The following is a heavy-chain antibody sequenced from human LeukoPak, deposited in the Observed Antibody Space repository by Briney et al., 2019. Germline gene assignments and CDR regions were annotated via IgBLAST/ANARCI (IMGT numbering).Heavy chain of an antibody. V-gene: IGHV3-30*04. J-gene: IGHJ4*01. Sequence: GGSLRLSCAASGFTFSDYTMHWVRQAPGKGLEWVAVISYDGGQKYHADSMKGGFTIYRQNSKNTVSVKEKTLRPEHTGIFLCARANSSSWHYFDYWGHGTLVTVSS. CDR1: GFTFSDYT. CDR2: ISYDGGQK. D-gene: IGHD6-13*01. CDR3: ARANSSSWHYFDY.